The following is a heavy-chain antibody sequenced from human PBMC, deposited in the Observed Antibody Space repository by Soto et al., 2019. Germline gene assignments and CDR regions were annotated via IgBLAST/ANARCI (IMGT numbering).Heavy chain of an antibody. CDR3: TTDASRIVGAAEFDY. D-gene: IGHD1-26*01. CDR1: GFTFSNAW. J-gene: IGHJ4*02. Sequence: EVQLVESGGGLVKPGGSLRLSCAASGFTFSNAWMNWVRQAPGKGLEWVGRIKSKTDGGTTDYAAPVKGRFTISRDDSKNTLYLQMNSLKTEDTAVYYCTTDASRIVGAAEFDYWGQGTLVTVSS. CDR2: IKSKTDGGTT. V-gene: IGHV3-15*07.